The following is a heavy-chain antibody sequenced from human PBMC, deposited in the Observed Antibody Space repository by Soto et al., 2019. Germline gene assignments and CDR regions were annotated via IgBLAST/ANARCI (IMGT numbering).Heavy chain of an antibody. CDR3: AKESGSTYVPNFNY. CDR2: LSGSGGTT. D-gene: IGHD3-10*02. J-gene: IGHJ4*02. CDR1: GFTFSSYA. Sequence: GGSLRLSCAASGFTFSSYAMSWVRQAPGKGLEWVSALSGSGGTTYYADSVKGRFTISRDNSKNTLYLQMNSLRAEDTAVYYCAKESGSTYVPNFNYWGQGTLVTVS. V-gene: IGHV3-23*01.